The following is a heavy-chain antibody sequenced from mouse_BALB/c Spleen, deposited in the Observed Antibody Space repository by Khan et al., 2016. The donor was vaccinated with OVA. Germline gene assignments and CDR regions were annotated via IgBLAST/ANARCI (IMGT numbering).Heavy chain of an antibody. CDR2: IWSDGST. Sequence: QVQLKESGPGLAAPSQSLSITCTISGFSLTNYGVHWVRQPPGKGLEWLVVIWSDGSTTYNSAFKSRLTINKDNSQSQVFLKMNSLQTDDTAIYFCARQPYYHYNIMDYWGKGTSVTVSS. CDR1: GFSLTNYG. V-gene: IGHV2-6-1*01. D-gene: IGHD2-10*01. J-gene: IGHJ4*01. CDR3: ARQPYYHYNIMDY.